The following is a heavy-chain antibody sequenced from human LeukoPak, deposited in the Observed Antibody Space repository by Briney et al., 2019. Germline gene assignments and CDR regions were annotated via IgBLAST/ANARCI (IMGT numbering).Heavy chain of an antibody. Sequence: PGGSLRLSCAASGFTFTGYAITWVRQAPGKGLEWVSAVSTSGGSTYYADSVKGRFTISRDNSKNTLYLQMNSLRAEDTAVYYCAKRRTTVISLDQWGQGTLVTVSS. J-gene: IGHJ4*02. CDR1: GFTFTGYA. V-gene: IGHV3-23*01. CDR2: VSTSGGST. CDR3: AKRRTTVISLDQ. D-gene: IGHD4-17*01.